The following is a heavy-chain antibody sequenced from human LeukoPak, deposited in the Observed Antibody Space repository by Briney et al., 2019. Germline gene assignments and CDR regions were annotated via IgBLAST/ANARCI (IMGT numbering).Heavy chain of an antibody. V-gene: IGHV4-59*11. Sequence: SETLSLTCTVSGGSINSHYWSWIRQPPGKGLEWIGNIYDTGSTNYNPSLKSRVTISVDTSKKQFSLNLNSVTAADTAVYYCTSTSCTRSSCQDFWGQGTLVTVSS. CDR2: IYDTGST. D-gene: IGHD2-2*01. CDR3: TSTSCTRSSCQDF. CDR1: GGSINSHY. J-gene: IGHJ4*02.